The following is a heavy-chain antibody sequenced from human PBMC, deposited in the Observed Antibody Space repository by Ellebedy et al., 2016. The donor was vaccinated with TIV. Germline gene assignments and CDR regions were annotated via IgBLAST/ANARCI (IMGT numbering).Heavy chain of an antibody. J-gene: IGHJ5*02. D-gene: IGHD4-17*01. CDR3: ASRAYGDNVRS. Sequence: GESLKISCAASGFTFRSYEMFWVRQAPGKGLECVSYITSSGSTVDYADSVKGRFTISSDNARMSLFLQMNSLRAEDTAVYYCASRAYGDNVRSWGQGTLVTVSS. CDR1: GFTFRSYE. CDR2: ITSSGSTV. V-gene: IGHV3-48*03.